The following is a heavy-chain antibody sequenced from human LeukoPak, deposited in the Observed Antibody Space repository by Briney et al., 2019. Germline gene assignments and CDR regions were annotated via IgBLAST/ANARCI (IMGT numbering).Heavy chain of an antibody. CDR2: LYSDGNT. CDR3: ARGVEPLAANTLAY. CDR1: RFTFTNYW. J-gene: IGHJ4*02. Sequence: GGSLRLSCAASRFTFTNYWMSWVRQAPGKGLEWVSVLYSDGNTKYADSVQGRFTISRDNSKNTLYLEMNSLSPDDTAVYYCARGVEPLAANTLAYWGQGTLVTVSS. V-gene: IGHV3-53*01. D-gene: IGHD1-14*01.